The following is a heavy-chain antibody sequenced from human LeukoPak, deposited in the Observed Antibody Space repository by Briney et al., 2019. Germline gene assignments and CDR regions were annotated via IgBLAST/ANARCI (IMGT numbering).Heavy chain of an antibody. CDR1: GYTFTSYY. V-gene: IGHV1-46*01. CDR2: INPSGGST. D-gene: IGHD5-24*01. Sequence: GASVKVSCKASGYTFTSYYMHWVRQAPGQGLEWMGIINPSGGSTSYAQKFQGRVTMTRDTSTSTVYMELGSLRSEDTAVYYCARDGLQNYYYYGMDVWGQGTTVTVSS. J-gene: IGHJ6*02. CDR3: ARDGLQNYYYYGMDV.